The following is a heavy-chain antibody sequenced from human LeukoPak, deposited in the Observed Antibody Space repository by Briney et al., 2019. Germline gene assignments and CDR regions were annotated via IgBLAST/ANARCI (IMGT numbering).Heavy chain of an antibody. Sequence: ASVKVSCKASGYTFTSYYMHWVRQAPGQGLEWMGIISPSGGSTSYAQKFQGRVTMTRDTSTSTVYMELSSLRSEDTAVYYCATPGYCSSTSCYTRANYYYGMDVWGQGTTVTVSS. CDR3: ATPGYCSSTSCYTRANYYYGMDV. V-gene: IGHV1-46*01. D-gene: IGHD2-2*02. CDR1: GYTFTSYY. J-gene: IGHJ6*02. CDR2: ISPSGGST.